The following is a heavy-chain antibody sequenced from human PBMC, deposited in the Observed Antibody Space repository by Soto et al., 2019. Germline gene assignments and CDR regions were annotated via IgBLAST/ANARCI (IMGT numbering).Heavy chain of an antibody. CDR2: FDPEDGET. CDR1: GYTLTELS. D-gene: IGHD3-10*01. CDR3: ATDLYGSGSFNWFDP. J-gene: IGHJ5*02. V-gene: IGHV1-24*01. Sequence: ASVKVSCKVSGYTLTELSMHWMRQAPGKGLEWMGGFDPEDGETIYAQKFQGRVTMTEDTSTDTAYMELSSLRSEDTAVYYCATDLYGSGSFNWFDPWGQGTLVTVSS.